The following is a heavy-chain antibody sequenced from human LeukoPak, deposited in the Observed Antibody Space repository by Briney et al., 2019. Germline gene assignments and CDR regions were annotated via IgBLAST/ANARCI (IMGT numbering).Heavy chain of an antibody. D-gene: IGHD3-22*01. J-gene: IGHJ4*02. V-gene: IGHV1-18*01. CDR3: ARDLGSGYSNSFDF. CDR2: ISAYNGNT. Sequence: ASVTVSCKASGYTFTSYGISWVGQAPGQGLEGMGWISAYNGNTNYAQNLQGRVTMTTDTSTSTAYIELRSLRSDDTAVYYCARDLGSGYSNSFDFWGQGTLVTVSS. CDR1: GYTFTSYG.